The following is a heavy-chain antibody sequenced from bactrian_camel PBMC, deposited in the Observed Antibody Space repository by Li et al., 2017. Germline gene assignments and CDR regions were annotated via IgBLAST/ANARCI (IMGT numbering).Heavy chain of an antibody. V-gene: IGHV3S53*01. Sequence: HVQLVESGGGSVQAGGSLKLSCAASGYIFTDCGMGWYRQVAGKERELVASLRYDGSAGYADSVKGRFTISRDNAKNTLYLQMNSLRPEDTAMYYCAADPARPRGIQALDWQKYEYWGQGTQVTVS. CDR2: LRYDGSA. J-gene: IGHJ4*01. CDR3: AADPARPRGIQALDWQKYEY. D-gene: IGHD3*01. CDR1: GYIFTDCG.